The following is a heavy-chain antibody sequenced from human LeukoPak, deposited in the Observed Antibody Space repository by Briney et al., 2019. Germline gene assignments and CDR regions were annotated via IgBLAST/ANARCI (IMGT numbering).Heavy chain of an antibody. V-gene: IGHV4-61*02. J-gene: IGHJ5*02. CDR2: IYTSGST. Sequence: PSETLSLTCTVSGGSISSGSYYWSWIRQPAGKGLEWIGRIYTSGSTNYNPSLKSRVTISVDTSKNQFSLKLSSVTAADTAVYYCARERSTVTNLNWFDPWGQGTLVTVSS. D-gene: IGHD4-11*01. CDR3: ARERSTVTNLNWFDP. CDR1: GGSISSGSYY.